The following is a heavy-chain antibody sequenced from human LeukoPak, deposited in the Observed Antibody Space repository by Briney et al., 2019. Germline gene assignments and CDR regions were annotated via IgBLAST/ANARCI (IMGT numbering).Heavy chain of an antibody. V-gene: IGHV1-2*02. J-gene: IGHJ4*02. CDR1: GYTFTGYY. CDR3: ARAVYGSGSYYLFDY. Sequence: ASVKVSFKASGYTFTGYYMHWVRQAPGQGLEWMGWINPNSGGTNYAQKFQGRVTMTRDTSISTAYMELSRLRSDDTAVYYCARAVYGSGSYYLFDYWGQGTLVTVSS. D-gene: IGHD3-10*01. CDR2: INPNSGGT.